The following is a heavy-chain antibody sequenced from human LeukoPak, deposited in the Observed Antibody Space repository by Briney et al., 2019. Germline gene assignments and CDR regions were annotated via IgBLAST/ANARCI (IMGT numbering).Heavy chain of an antibody. V-gene: IGHV4-61*02. D-gene: IGHD6-13*01. CDR2: IYTSGST. J-gene: IGHJ5*02. Sequence: SETLSLTCTVSGCSISSGSYYRSWIRQPAGKGLEWIGRIYTSGSTNYNPSLKSRVTISVDTSKNQFSLKLSSVTAADTAVYYCAREREAYGYSSSDTDTNWFDPWGQGTLVTVSS. CDR3: AREREAYGYSSSDTDTNWFDP. CDR1: GCSISSGSYY.